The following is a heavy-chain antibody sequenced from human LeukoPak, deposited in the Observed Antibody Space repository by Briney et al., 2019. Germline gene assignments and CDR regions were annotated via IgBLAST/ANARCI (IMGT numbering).Heavy chain of an antibody. V-gene: IGHV3-9*01. CDR3: AKDIQAIGGSGWS. J-gene: IGHJ5*02. D-gene: IGHD6-19*01. CDR1: GFTFDDYA. Sequence: GRSLRLSCAASGFTFDDYAMHWVRQAPGKGLEWVSGISWNSGSIGYADSVKGRFTISRDNAKNSLYLQMNSLRAEDTALYYCAKDIQAIGGSGWSWGQGTLVTVSS. CDR2: ISWNSGSI.